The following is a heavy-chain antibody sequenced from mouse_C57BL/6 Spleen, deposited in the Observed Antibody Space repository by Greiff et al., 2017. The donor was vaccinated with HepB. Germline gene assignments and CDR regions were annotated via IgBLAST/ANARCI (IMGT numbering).Heavy chain of an antibody. D-gene: IGHD4-1*01. CDR2: IYPGDGDT. Sequence: QVQLKQSGAELVKPGVSVKISCKVSGYALSSYWLNWVKQRSGKGLEWIGQIYPGDGDTNYKGKFKGKATLTADTSSCTACMQLSSLTSGDSAVYVCARNWDLGYWGQGTTHTVSS. J-gene: IGHJ2*01. CDR1: GYALSSYW. CDR3: ARNWDLGY. V-gene: IGHV1-80*01.